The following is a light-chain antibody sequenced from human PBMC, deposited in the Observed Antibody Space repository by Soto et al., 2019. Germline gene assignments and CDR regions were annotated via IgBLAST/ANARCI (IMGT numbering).Light chain of an antibody. Sequence: QSALTQPASVSGSPGQSITISCTGTSSDVGSYNLVSWYQQHPGKAPNLMIYEGSKRPSGVSNRSSGSKSGNTAALTISGLQAEDEADYYCCSYAGSSTLYVFGTGTKLTVL. V-gene: IGLV2-23*01. CDR2: EGS. CDR3: CSYAGSSTLYV. CDR1: SSDVGSYNL. J-gene: IGLJ1*01.